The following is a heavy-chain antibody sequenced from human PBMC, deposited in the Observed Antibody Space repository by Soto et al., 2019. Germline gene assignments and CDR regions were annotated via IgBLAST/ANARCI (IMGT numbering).Heavy chain of an antibody. CDR1: GGSISSYY. J-gene: IGHJ4*02. CDR2: IYYSGST. D-gene: IGHD6-19*01. Sequence: QVQLQESGPGLVKPSETLSLTCTVSGGSISSYYWSWIRQPPGKGLEWIGYIYYSGSTNYNPSLTSRVTLSVHTSKNQFSLKLSSVTAADTAVYYCARVRSGWPPFWDYWGQGTLVTVSS. V-gene: IGHV4-59*01. CDR3: ARVRSGWPPFWDY.